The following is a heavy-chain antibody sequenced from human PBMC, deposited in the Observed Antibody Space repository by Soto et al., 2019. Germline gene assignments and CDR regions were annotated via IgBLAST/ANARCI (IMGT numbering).Heavy chain of an antibody. V-gene: IGHV4-34*01. CDR3: ARSAGGGSLNAFDI. D-gene: IGHD2-15*01. CDR1: GGSFIGYY. J-gene: IGHJ3*02. CDR2: INHSGST. Sequence: PSETLSLTCAVYGGSFIGYYWSWILQPPGKGLEWIGEINHSGSTNYNPSLKSRVTISVDTSKNQFSLKLSSVTAADTAVYYCARSAGGGSLNAFDIWGQGTMVTVSS.